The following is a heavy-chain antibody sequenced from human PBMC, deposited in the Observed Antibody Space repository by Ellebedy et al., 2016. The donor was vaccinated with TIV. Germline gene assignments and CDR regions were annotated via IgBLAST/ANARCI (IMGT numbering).Heavy chain of an antibody. CDR3: ARRGSVSGSRGYYFDF. CDR1: DDSITTYF. V-gene: IGHV4-59*01. Sequence: MPSETLSLTCTVSDDSITTYFWSWIRQPLGKGLDWIGHMSNTGYINYNPSLQSRVTISLDTSKKQISLKLTSVTAADTAVYYCARRGSVSGSRGYYFDFWGPGTLVTVSS. J-gene: IGHJ4*02. CDR2: MSNTGYI. D-gene: IGHD3-10*01.